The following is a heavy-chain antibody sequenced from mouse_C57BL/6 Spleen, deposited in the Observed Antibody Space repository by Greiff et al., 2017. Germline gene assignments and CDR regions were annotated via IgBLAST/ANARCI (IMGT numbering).Heavy chain of an antibody. V-gene: IGHV14-4*01. CDR1: GFNFNVDY. Sequence: EVMLVESGAELVRPGASVKLSCTASGFNFNVDYMHWVKQRPEQGLEWIGWIDPDHGDTEYASKFQGKATITADTSSNTAYLQLSSLTSEDAAVYYCTTPGRDGRRQWFADWGQGTLVAVSA. J-gene: IGHJ3*01. D-gene: IGHD1-1*01. CDR3: TTPGRDGRRQWFAD. CDR2: IDPDHGDT.